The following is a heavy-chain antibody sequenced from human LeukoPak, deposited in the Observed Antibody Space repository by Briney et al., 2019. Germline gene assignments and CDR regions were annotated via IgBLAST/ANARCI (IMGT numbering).Heavy chain of an antibody. V-gene: IGHV3-23*01. J-gene: IGHJ6*04. CDR1: GFTFSSYG. Sequence: PGGSLRLSCAASGFTFSSYGTSWVRQAPGKGLEWVSAISGSGGSTYYADSVKGRFTISRDNSKNTLYLQMNSLRAEDTAVYYCTELGITMIGGVWGKGTTVTISS. CDR2: ISGSGGST. D-gene: IGHD3-10*02. CDR3: TELGITMIGGV.